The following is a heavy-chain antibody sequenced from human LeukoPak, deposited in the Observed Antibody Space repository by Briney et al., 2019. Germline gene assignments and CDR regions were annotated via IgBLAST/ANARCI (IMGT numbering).Heavy chain of an antibody. D-gene: IGHD3-3*01. CDR2: IIPIFGTA. CDR3: ATRSYYDFWSGYWHYYYYYMDV. V-gene: IGHV1-69*01. CDR1: GGTFSSYA. J-gene: IGHJ6*03. Sequence: SGKVSCKVSGGTFSSYAISWVRQAHGQGLEWMGGIIPIFGTANYTKTLEGRVTITADESTSTAYMELSSLRSEDTAVYYCATRSYYDFWSGYWHYYYYYMDVWGKGTTVTVSS.